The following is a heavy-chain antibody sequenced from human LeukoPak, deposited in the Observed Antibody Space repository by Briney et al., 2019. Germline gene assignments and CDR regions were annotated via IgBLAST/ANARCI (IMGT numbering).Heavy chain of an antibody. D-gene: IGHD3-10*01. CDR2: IYHSGTT. V-gene: IGHV4-38-2*02. Sequence: SETLSLTCTVSGYSISSGYYWGWIRQPPGEGLEWIGSIYHSGTTYYNPSLKGRVTISVDTSKNQFSLKLTSVTAADTAVYYCARAVLYWSPGTLVTVSS. CDR3: ARAVLY. CDR1: GYSISSGYY. J-gene: IGHJ4*02.